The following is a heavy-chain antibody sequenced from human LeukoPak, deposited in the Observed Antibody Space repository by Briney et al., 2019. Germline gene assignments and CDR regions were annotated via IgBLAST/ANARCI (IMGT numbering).Heavy chain of an antibody. Sequence: GGSLRLSCSASGFTFTNYAMNWVRQAPGKGLEWVASISSRSYGYYADAVKGRFTISRDNARNSLYLQMNSLRAEDTALYYCARGGGDIPIDSWGQGTLVAVSS. V-gene: IGHV3-21*01. CDR1: GFTFTNYA. CDR3: ARGGGDIPIDS. J-gene: IGHJ4*02. CDR2: ISSRSYG. D-gene: IGHD2-21*02.